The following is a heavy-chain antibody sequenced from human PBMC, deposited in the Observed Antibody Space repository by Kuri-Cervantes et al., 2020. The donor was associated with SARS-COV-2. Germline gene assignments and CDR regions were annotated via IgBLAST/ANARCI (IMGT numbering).Heavy chain of an antibody. V-gene: IGHV1-69*04. CDR1: GGTFSSYA. D-gene: IGHD3-3*01. CDR3: ARGDFWSRPFDY. Sequence: SVMVSCKASGGTFSSYAISWVRQAPGQGLEWMGRIIPILGTANYAQKFQGRVTMTTDTSTSTAYMEQRSLRSDDTAVYYCARGDFWSRPFDYWGQGTLVTVSS. J-gene: IGHJ4*02. CDR2: IIPILGTA.